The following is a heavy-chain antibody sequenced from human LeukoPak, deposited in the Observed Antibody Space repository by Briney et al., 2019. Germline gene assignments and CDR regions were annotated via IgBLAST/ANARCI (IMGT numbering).Heavy chain of an antibody. CDR1: GFTFRTYW. CDR3: ARASTTVPNLLDN. Sequence: GGSLRLSCVASGFTFRTYWMHWVRQTPGKGLLWVSRINGDGSSTNYADSVKGRFTISRDNAKNTLYLLMNSLRAEDTAVYYCARASTTVPNLLDNWGQGTLVTVSS. V-gene: IGHV3-74*01. J-gene: IGHJ4*02. D-gene: IGHD4-17*01. CDR2: INGDGSST.